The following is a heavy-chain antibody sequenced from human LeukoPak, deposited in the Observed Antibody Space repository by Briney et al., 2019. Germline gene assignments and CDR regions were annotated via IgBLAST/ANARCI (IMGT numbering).Heavy chain of an antibody. CDR3: AKGNWNKLEVFDY. V-gene: IGHV3-23*01. CDR2: IRSSGDST. Sequence: GGFLRLSCAASGFIFSNYAMSWVRQAPGKGLEWVSGIRSSGDSTYYADSVKGRFTISRDNSKNTLYLQMNSLRAEDTALYYCAKGNWNKLEVFDYWGQGTLVTVSS. CDR1: GFIFSNYA. D-gene: IGHD1/OR15-1a*01. J-gene: IGHJ4*02.